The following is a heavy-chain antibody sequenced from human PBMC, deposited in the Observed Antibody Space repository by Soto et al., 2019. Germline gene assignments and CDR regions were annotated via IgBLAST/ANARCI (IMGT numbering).Heavy chain of an antibody. CDR3: AKADSNYAGRFSYYYMDV. D-gene: IGHD4-4*01. J-gene: IGHJ6*03. Sequence: ASLKVSCKASGYTSRCYGIIWVRQAPGQGLEWMGWISGYNGNTHYSQKFQGKVTMTTDTSTSTAYMELRNLRSDDTAVYYCAKADSNYAGRFSYYYMDVWGTGTMVTVSS. CDR1: GYTSRCYG. V-gene: IGHV1-18*01. CDR2: ISGYNGNT.